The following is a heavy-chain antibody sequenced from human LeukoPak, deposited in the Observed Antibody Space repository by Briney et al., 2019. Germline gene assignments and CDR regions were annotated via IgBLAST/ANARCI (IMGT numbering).Heavy chain of an antibody. CDR3: ARCITMVRGVISNYYYYYGIDV. CDR2: IYHSGST. Sequence: SETLSLTCAVSGGSISSSNWWSWVRQPPGKGLEWTGEIYHSGSTNYNPSLKSRVTISVDKSKNQLSLKLSSVTAADTAVYYCARCITMVRGVISNYYYYYGIDVWGKGTTVTVSS. V-gene: IGHV4-4*02. CDR1: GGSISSSNW. J-gene: IGHJ6*04. D-gene: IGHD3-10*01.